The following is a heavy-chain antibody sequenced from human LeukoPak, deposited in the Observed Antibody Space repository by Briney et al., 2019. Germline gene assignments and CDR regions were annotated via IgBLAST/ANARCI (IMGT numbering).Heavy chain of an antibody. CDR1: GFTLSSYA. J-gene: IGHJ4*02. D-gene: IGHD2-15*01. V-gene: IGHV3-23*01. Sequence: GGSLRLSCAASGFTLSSYAMSWVRKVPGKGLEWVSAISVSGNTYHADSVKGQFTISRDSSKNTLYLQMNSLRAGDAAVYYCAKAPVTTCSGAYCYPFDYWGQGTLVTVSS. CDR2: ISVSGNT. CDR3: AKAPVTTCSGAYCYPFDY.